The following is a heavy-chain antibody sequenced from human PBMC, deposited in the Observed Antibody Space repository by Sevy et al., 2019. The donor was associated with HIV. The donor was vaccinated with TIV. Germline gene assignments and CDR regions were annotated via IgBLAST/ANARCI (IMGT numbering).Heavy chain of an antibody. D-gene: IGHD6-6*01. CDR2: VFYNGIT. J-gene: IGHJ6*02. Sequence: SETLSLTCTVSGDSISSYYWSWIRLPPGKGLEWIGYVFYNGITNDNPSLKSRVTISVDTSKNQFSLKLSSVTASDTAVYFCARSIAAPRGMDVWGQGTTVTVSS. CDR1: GDSISSYY. CDR3: ARSIAAPRGMDV. V-gene: IGHV4-59*01.